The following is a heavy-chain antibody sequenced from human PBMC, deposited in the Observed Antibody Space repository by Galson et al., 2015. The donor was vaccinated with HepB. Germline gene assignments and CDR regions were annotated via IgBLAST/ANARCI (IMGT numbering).Heavy chain of an antibody. V-gene: IGHV1-2*06. CDR3: ACGFGGGYFDL. CDR1: GYTFTGYY. Sequence: SVKVSCKASGYTFTGYYMHWVRQAPGQGLECMGRIYPNSGGTNYAQKFQGRVTMTRDTSISTAYMELSRLRSDDTAVYYCACGFGGGYFDLWGRGTLVTVSS. CDR2: IYPNSGGT. J-gene: IGHJ2*01. D-gene: IGHD5-12*01.